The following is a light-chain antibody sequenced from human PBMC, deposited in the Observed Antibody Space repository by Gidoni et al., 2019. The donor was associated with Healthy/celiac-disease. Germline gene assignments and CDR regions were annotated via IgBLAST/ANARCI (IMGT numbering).Light chain of an antibody. CDR2: GAS. V-gene: IGKV3-15*01. Sequence: EIVMTQSPATLSVSPGERATLSCRASPSVSSNLAWYQQKPGQAPRLLIYGASTRATGIPARFSGSGSGTEFTLTISSLQSEDFAVYYCQQYNNWPYTFXXXTKLEIK. CDR3: QQYNNWPYT. CDR1: PSVSSN. J-gene: IGKJ2*01.